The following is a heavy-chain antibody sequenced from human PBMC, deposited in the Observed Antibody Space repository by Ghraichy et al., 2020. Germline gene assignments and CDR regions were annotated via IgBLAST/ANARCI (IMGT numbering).Heavy chain of an antibody. CDR3: ARRELVRGVYVANFDY. J-gene: IGHJ4*02. CDR2: INPNSGGT. Sequence: ASVKVSCKASGYTFTGYYIHWVRQAPGQGLEWMGWINPNSGGTNSAQNFQGRVTMTRDTSISTAFMELSRLISDDTAVYYCARRELVRGVYVANFDYWGQGTLVTVSS. V-gene: IGHV1-2*02. CDR1: GYTFTGYY. D-gene: IGHD3-10*01.